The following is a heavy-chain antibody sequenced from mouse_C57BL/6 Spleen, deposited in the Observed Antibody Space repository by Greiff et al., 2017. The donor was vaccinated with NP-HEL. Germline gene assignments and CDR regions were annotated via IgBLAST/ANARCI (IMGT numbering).Heavy chain of an antibody. CDR3: ARWGAYGSGRLYFDY. D-gene: IGHD1-1*01. CDR1: GYTFTSYW. V-gene: IGHV1-64*01. Sequence: QVQLQQPGAELVKPGASVKLSCKASGYTFTSYWMHWVKQRPGQGLEWIGMIHPNSGSTNYNEKFKSKATLTVDKSSSTAYMQLSSLTSEDSAVYYCARWGAYGSGRLYFDYWGQGTTLTVSS. J-gene: IGHJ2*01. CDR2: IHPNSGST.